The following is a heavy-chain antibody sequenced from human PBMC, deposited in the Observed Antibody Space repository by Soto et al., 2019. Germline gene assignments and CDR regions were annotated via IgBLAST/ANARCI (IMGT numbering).Heavy chain of an antibody. Sequence: SETLSLTCGVSGDSIRSGGFSLSWIRQPPGKGLEWIGYIYHSGTSFYNPSLKSRVTISVDGSKNQFSLKANSVTAADTAVYYCARGRLVPAVNFDYWGLGTLVTVSS. V-gene: IGHV4-30-2*01. D-gene: IGHD2-2*01. CDR2: IYHSGTS. CDR1: GDSIRSGGFS. CDR3: ARGRLVPAVNFDY. J-gene: IGHJ4*02.